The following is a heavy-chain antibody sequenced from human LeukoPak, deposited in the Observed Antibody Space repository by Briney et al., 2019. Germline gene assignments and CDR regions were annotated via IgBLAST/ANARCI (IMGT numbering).Heavy chain of an antibody. J-gene: IGHJ4*02. CDR1: GFTFTDYA. V-gene: IGHV3-23*01. CDR2: ISATGSST. Sequence: GGSLRLSCATSGFTFTDYAMNWVRQAPGKGLEWVSGISATGSSTYYADPAKGRFTISRDTSKNTVYLQMNSLGAEDTAVYYCAKDSHYYGSGSLTTFDYWGQGTLVTVSS. CDR3: AKDSHYYGSGSLTTFDY. D-gene: IGHD3-10*01.